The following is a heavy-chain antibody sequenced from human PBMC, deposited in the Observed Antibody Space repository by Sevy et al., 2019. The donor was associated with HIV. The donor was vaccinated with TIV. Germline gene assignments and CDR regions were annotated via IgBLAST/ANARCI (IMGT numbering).Heavy chain of an antibody. CDR1: GFIFNTHA. J-gene: IGHJ3*02. D-gene: IGHD3-22*01. V-gene: IGHV3-23*01. CDR3: AGGRYDSSGSFDAFDI. CDR2: IFGDGDIT. Sequence: GGSLRLSCAASGFIFNTHAMSWVRQAPGKGLEWVSSIFGDGDITYYADSVKGRFTISRDKSKNTLYLQMHSLRAEDTAVYYCAGGRYDSSGSFDAFDIWGQGTMVTVSS.